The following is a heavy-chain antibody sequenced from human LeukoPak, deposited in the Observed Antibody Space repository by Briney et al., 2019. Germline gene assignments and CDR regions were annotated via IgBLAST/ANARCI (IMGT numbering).Heavy chain of an antibody. CDR2: ISGGST. CDR1: GFTVSSNE. V-gene: IGHV3-38-3*01. Sequence: GGSLRLSCAASGFTVSSNEMSWVRQAPGKGLEWVSSISGGSTYYADSRKGRFTISRDNSKNTLHLQMNSLRAEDTAVYYCAKKGEYPEAFDIWGQGTMVTVSS. J-gene: IGHJ3*02. D-gene: IGHD2/OR15-2a*01. CDR3: AKKGEYPEAFDI.